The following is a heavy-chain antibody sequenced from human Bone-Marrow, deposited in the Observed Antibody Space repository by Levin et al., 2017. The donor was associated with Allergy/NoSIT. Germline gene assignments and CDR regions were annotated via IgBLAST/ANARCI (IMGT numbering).Heavy chain of an antibody. D-gene: IGHD6-13*01. CDR2: IMGSGSET. CDR3: AKMEQQLVQGTFEH. Sequence: ETLSLTCAASGFTSAYFAMSWVRHTPEKGLEWVSSIMGSGSETYYADSVRGRFTIFRDESRNTLYLQMNNLSADDTALYYCAKMEQQLVQGTFEHWGQGTLVTVSS. V-gene: IGHV3-23*01. J-gene: IGHJ1*01. CDR1: GFTSAYFA.